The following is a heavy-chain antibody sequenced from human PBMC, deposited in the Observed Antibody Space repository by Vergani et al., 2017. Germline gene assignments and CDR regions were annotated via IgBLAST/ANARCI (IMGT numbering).Heavy chain of an antibody. CDR3: ARDPGGYCSSTSCYGEGFDY. CDR2: IYSGGST. V-gene: IGHV3-66*01. J-gene: IGHJ4*02. CDR1: GFTVSSNY. Sequence: EVQLVESGGGLVQPGGSLRLSCAASGFTVSSNYMSWVRQAPGKGLEWVSVIYSGGSTYYADSVQGEFTISRDNSKNTLYLQMNSLRAEDTAVYYCARDPGGYCSSTSCYGEGFDYWGQGTLVTVSS. D-gene: IGHD2-2*01.